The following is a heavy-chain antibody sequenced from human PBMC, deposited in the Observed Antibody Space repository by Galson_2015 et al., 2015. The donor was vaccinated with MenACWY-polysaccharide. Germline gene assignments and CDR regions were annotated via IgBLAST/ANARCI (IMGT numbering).Heavy chain of an antibody. CDR1: GFTFSNYA. D-gene: IGHD3-22*01. CDR2: ISDRGGST. J-gene: IGHJ4*02. CDR3: AKLGGYYDTTGYYFTEYYFDY. V-gene: IGHV3-23*01. Sequence: SLRLSCAASGFTFSNYAMSWVRQAPGKGLEWVSDISDRGGSTYYADSVKGRFTISRDNSKNTLYLRMNSLRAEDTAIYYCAKLGGYYDTTGYYFTEYYFDYWGQGTLVTVSS.